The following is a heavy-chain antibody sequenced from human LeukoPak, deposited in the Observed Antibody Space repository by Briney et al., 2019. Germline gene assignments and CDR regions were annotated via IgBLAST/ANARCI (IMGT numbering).Heavy chain of an antibody. CDR1: GYTFTSYD. V-gene: IGHV1-8*01. J-gene: IGHJ6*03. CDR3: ARGRGGSGRYYFYYYMDV. Sequence: ASVKVSCKASGYTFTSYDISWVRQATGQGLEWVGWMNPNSGNSGYIQKFQGRVTMTRNTSISTAYMELSSLRSEDTAVYYCARGRGGSGRYYFYYYMDVWGKGTTVTISS. D-gene: IGHD3-10*01. CDR2: MNPNSGNS.